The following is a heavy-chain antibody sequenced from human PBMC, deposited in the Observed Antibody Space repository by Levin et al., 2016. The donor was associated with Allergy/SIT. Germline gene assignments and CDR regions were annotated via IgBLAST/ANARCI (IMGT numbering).Heavy chain of an antibody. CDR1: GFTFSSYA. Sequence: GESLKISCAASGFTFSSYAMSWVRQAPGKGLEWVSAISGSGGSTYYADSVKGRFTISRDNSKNTLYLQMNSLRAEDTAVYYCANWNYGNGMDVWGQGTTVTVSS. D-gene: IGHD1-7*01. CDR2: ISGSGGST. CDR3: ANWNYGNGMDV. V-gene: IGHV3-23*01. J-gene: IGHJ6*02.